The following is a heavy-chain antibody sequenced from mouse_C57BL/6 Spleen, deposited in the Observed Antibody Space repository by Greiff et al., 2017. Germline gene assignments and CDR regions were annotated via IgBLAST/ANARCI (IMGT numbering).Heavy chain of an antibody. CDR1: GFTFSSYA. CDR3: ARDRVTTVVAHWYFDV. D-gene: IGHD1-1*01. J-gene: IGHJ1*03. V-gene: IGHV5-4*01. CDR2: ISDGGSYT. Sequence: EVMLVESGGGLVKPGGSLKLSCAASGFTFSSYAMSWVRQTPEKRLEWVATISDGGSYTYYPDNVKGRFTISRDNAKNNLYLQMSHLKSEDTAMYYCARDRVTTVVAHWYFDVWGTGTTVTVSS.